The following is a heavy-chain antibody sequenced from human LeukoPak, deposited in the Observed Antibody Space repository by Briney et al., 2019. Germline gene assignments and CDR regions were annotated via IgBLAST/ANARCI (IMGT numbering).Heavy chain of an antibody. V-gene: IGHV1-69*05. J-gene: IGHJ4*02. CDR3: ARDRTIFGVVIPPFDY. CDR2: IIPIFGTA. D-gene: IGHD3-3*01. Sequence: SVKVSCKASGGTFSSYAISWVRQAPGQGPEWMGRIIPIFGTANYAQKFQGRVTITTDESTSTAYMELSSLRSEDTAVYYCARDRTIFGVVIPPFDYWGQGTLVTVSS. CDR1: GGTFSSYA.